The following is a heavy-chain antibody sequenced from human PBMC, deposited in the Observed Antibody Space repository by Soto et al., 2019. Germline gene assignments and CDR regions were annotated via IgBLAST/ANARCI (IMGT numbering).Heavy chain of an antibody. J-gene: IGHJ6*02. CDR2: INHSGST. CDR3: ARDEQPGGMDV. D-gene: IGHD6-13*01. V-gene: IGHV4-34*01. CDR1: GGSFSGYY. Sequence: PSETLSLTCAVYGGSFSGYYWSWIRQPPGKGLEWIGEINHSGSTNYNPSLKSRVTISVDTSKNQFSLKLSSVTAADTAVYYCARDEQPGGMDVWGQGTTVTVSS.